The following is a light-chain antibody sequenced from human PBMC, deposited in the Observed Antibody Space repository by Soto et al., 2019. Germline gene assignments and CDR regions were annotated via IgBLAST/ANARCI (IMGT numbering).Light chain of an antibody. J-gene: IGLJ2*01. CDR2: EVR. CDR1: SSDVGGYNY. Sequence: QSALTQPASVSGSPGQSITISCTGTSSDVGGYNYVSWYQHHPGKAPKLMIYEVRNRPSGVSNRFSGSKSGNTASLTISGLQPEDEADYYCSSYTSSSTPVVFGGGTKLTVL. V-gene: IGLV2-14*01. CDR3: SSYTSSSTPVV.